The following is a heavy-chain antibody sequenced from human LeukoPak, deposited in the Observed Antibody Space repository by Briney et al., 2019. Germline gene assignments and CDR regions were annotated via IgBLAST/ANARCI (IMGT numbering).Heavy chain of an antibody. J-gene: IGHJ6*03. D-gene: IGHD1-7*01. CDR2: IYYSGST. CDR3: ARRGPFRTGTTKLYYYYYMDI. CDR1: GGSISSGGYY. V-gene: IGHV4-31*03. Sequence: SQTLSLTCTVSGGSISSGGYYWSWIRQHPGKGLEWIGYIYYSGSTYYNPSLKSRVTISVDTSKNQISLKLSSVTAADTAVYYCARRGPFRTGTTKLYYYYYMDIWGKGTTVTVSS.